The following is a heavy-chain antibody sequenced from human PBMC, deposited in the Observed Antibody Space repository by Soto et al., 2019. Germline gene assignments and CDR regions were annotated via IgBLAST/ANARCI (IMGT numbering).Heavy chain of an antibody. V-gene: IGHV4-59*01. CDR3: ARGRGGTGYVFFAMDV. D-gene: IGHD5-12*01. Sequence: QVQLQESGPGLVKPSETLSLTCTVSGGSISTYYWTWIRQPPGKGLEWIGHIYNSGSTNYNPSLKSRVTISVDRSKTQFSLKRIAVTTAYTAVYYCARGRGGTGYVFFAMDVWGQGTTVSVSS. J-gene: IGHJ6*02. CDR1: GGSISTYY. CDR2: IYNSGST.